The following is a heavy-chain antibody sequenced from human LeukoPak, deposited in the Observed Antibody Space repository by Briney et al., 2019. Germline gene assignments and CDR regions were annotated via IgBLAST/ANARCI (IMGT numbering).Heavy chain of an antibody. CDR3: ARQDTYYYDSSGYSNWFDP. J-gene: IGHJ5*02. Sequence: GESLKISCKGSGYGFTTCWIGWVRQMPGKGLEWMGVINPGNSDTRYSPSFQGQVTISADKSISTAYLQWSSLKASDTAMYYCARQDTYYYDSSGYSNWFDPWGQGTLVTVSS. D-gene: IGHD3-22*01. V-gene: IGHV5-51*01. CDR2: INPGNSDT. CDR1: GYGFTTCW.